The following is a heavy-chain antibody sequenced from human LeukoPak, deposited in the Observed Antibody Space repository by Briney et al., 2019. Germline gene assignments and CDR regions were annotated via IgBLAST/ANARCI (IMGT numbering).Heavy chain of an antibody. CDR1: GFTFSSYW. CDR3: ARLLLMGAYFDY. J-gene: IGHJ4*02. CDR2: IKQDGSEK. Sequence: GGSLRLSCAASGFTFSSYWMSWVRQAPGKGLEWVANIKQDGSEKYYVDSVKGRFTISRDYAKNSLYPQMNSLRAEDTAVYYCARLLLMGAYFDYWGQGTLVTVSS. D-gene: IGHD2-15*01. V-gene: IGHV3-7*03.